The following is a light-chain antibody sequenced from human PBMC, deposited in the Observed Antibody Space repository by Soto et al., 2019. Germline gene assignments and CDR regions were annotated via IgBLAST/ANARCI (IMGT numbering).Light chain of an antibody. J-gene: IGKJ2*01. V-gene: IGKV3-20*01. Sequence: EIVLTQSPGTLSLSPGERATLSCRASQSVGGNYLAWYQHKPGQAPKFLIFEASRRVSGIPDRFSGSASGTDFTLTISRLEPEDFAVYYCQYYANSPRTFGQGTTFEI. CDR3: QYYANSPRT. CDR2: EAS. CDR1: QSVGGNY.